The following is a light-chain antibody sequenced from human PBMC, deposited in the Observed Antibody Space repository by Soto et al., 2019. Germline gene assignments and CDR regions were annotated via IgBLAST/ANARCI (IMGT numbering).Light chain of an antibody. V-gene: IGKV3D-20*02. CDR2: GAS. Sequence: EIVLTQSPGTLSLSPGERATLSCSSSQSVSSSYLAWYQQKPGQAPRLLIYGASSRATGIPDRLSGSGSGTEFTLTISSLQPDDFAVYYCQQRSNWPPSTFGQGTRLEIK. CDR1: QSVSSSY. J-gene: IGKJ5*01. CDR3: QQRSNWPPST.